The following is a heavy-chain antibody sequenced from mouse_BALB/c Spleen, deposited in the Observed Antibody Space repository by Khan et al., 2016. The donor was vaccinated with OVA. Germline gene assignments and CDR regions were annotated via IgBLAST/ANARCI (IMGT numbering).Heavy chain of an antibody. V-gene: IGHV14-3*02. CDR1: GFNIKDTY. CDR3: VSPNWFVY. CDR2: IDPTNGNT. J-gene: IGHJ3*01. Sequence: VQLQQSGAELVKPGASVKLSCTASGFNIKDTYMHWVKLRPEQDLEWIGRIDPTNGNTKYDPKFQGKATITADTSSNTAYLQLRSLTSEDTAGYYCVSPNWFVYWGQGTLVTVSA.